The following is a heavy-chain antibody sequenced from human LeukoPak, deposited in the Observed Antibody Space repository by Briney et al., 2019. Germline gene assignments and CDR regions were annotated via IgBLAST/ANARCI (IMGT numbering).Heavy chain of an antibody. J-gene: IGHJ4*02. CDR3: AKQLGYCSDGSCYFPY. D-gene: IGHD2-15*01. V-gene: IGHV3-23*01. Sequence: GGSLRLSCAASGFTFSSSAMSWVGQAPGKGLEWVSAISNNGGYTYYADSVQGRFTISRDNSKSTLCLQMNSLRAEDTAVYYCAKQLGYCSDGSCYFPYWGQGTLVTVSS. CDR1: GFTFSSSA. CDR2: ISNNGGYT.